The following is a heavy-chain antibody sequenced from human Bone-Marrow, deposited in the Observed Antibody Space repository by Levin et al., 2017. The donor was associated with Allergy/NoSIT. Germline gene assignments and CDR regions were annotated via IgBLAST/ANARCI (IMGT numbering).Heavy chain of an antibody. D-gene: IGHD5-18*01. CDR3: ARDLIQKTILSLHRHYGMDV. CDR2: INPKTGGT. Sequence: GASVKVSCKASGYTFTGSFIHWVRQAPGEGLEWMGWINPKTGGTNYAEKFQGRVTMTRDTSINTAYMELSRLGPGDTAGYYCARDLIQKTILSLHRHYGMDVWGEGPTVSV. V-gene: IGHV1-2*02. CDR1: GYTFTGSF. J-gene: IGHJ6*02.